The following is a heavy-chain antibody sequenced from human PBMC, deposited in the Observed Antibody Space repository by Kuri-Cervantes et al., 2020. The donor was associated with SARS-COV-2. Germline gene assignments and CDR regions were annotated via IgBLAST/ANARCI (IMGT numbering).Heavy chain of an antibody. D-gene: IGHD1-1*01. J-gene: IGHJ4*02. V-gene: IGHV3-74*01. CDR2: INPDGSYT. CDR3: VRDGDHWNFDY. CDR1: GFTFDDYA. Sequence: GGSLSLSCAASGFTFDDYAMHWVRQAPGKGLVWVSRINPDGSYTNNADSVKGRFTLSRDNAKNMLFLQMNSLRAEDTAVYYCVRDGDHWNFDYWGQGTLVTVSS.